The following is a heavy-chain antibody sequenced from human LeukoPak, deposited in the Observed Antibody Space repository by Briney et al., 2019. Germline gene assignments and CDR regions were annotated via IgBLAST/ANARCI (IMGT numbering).Heavy chain of an antibody. CDR1: GYTFITYY. J-gene: IGHJ4*02. D-gene: IGHD6-13*01. CDR3: ARDFGSWDFDS. Sequence: GASVKVSCKASGYTFITYYIHWVRQVPGQGLEWMGMINPSGASTDYGQKFQGRVTMTRDTSTSTVYMELSSLRSEDTAMYYCARDFGSWDFDSWGQGTLVTVSS. CDR2: INPSGAST. V-gene: IGHV1-46*01.